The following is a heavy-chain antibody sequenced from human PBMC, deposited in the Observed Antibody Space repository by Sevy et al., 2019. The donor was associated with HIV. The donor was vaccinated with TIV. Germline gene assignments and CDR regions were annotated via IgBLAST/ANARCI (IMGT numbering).Heavy chain of an antibody. CDR1: GFTFNTYA. CDR3: SSAPQGGSDVITPPDY. CDR2: ISYDGGNK. V-gene: IGHV3-30-3*01. D-gene: IGHD3-10*01. J-gene: IGHJ4*02. Sequence: GGSLRLSCAASGFTFNTYAMHWVRQAPGKGLDWLTFISYDGGNKYYADSVKGRFIISRDNSKSMVYLQMNSLIAEDTALFYCSSAPQGGSDVITPPDYWGQGTLVTVSS.